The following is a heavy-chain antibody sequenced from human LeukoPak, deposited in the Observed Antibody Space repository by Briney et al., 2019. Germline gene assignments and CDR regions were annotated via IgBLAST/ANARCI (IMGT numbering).Heavy chain of an antibody. D-gene: IGHD3-9*01. J-gene: IGHJ6*02. CDR1: GCTISSGSYY. CDR3: ARDPLRYPDYYGMDV. Sequence: SQNLSLNCTGSGCTISSGSYYWSWIGQPPGKRLEWIGRIYTSGSTNYNPSLKSRVTISVDTSKNQFSLKLSSVTAADTAVYYCARDPLRYPDYYGMDVWGQGTTVTVSS. V-gene: IGHV4-61*02. CDR2: IYTSGST.